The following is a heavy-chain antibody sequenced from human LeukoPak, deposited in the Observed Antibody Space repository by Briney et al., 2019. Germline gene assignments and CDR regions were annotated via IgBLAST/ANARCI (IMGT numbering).Heavy chain of an antibody. CDR3: ARGGTGYSYGFDY. CDR1: GGTFSSYA. Sequence: SVTLSCKASGGTFSSYAISWVRQAPGQGLEWMGGIIPIFGTANYAQKFQGRVTITTDESTSTAYMELSSLRSEDTAVYYCARGGTGYSYGFDYWGQGTLVTVSS. J-gene: IGHJ4*02. D-gene: IGHD5-18*01. V-gene: IGHV1-69*05. CDR2: IIPIFGTA.